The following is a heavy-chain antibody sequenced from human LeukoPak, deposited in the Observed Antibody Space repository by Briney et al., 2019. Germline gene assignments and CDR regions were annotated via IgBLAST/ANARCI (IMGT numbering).Heavy chain of an antibody. J-gene: IGHJ4*02. CDR3: AKERSGIPAAANY. Sequence: GGSLRLSCAASGFTVSSNYMSWVRQAPGKGLEWVSGISGSDGSTYYADSVKGRFTISRDNSKNTLYLQMNSLRAEDTAVYYCAKERSGIPAAANYWGQGTLVTVSS. V-gene: IGHV3-23*01. CDR2: ISGSDGST. CDR1: GFTVSSNY. D-gene: IGHD6-13*01.